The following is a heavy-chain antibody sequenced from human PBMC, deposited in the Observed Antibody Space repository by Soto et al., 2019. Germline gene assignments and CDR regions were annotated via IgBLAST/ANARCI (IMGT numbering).Heavy chain of an antibody. CDR3: ARERTFDI. Sequence: EVQVVESGGGLVQPGGSLRLSCEASGFTFSTYWMSWVRQAPGKGLEWVAKINQDGSAKYNVDSVKGRFTISRDNAKNSVYLQMNSLRAEDTAVYYCARERTFDIWGQGTMVTVSS. V-gene: IGHV3-7*01. CDR2: INQDGSAK. J-gene: IGHJ3*02. CDR1: GFTFSTYW.